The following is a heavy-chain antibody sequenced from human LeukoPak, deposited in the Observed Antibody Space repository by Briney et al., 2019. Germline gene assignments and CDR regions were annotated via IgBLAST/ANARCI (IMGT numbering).Heavy chain of an antibody. V-gene: IGHV3-48*01. CDR2: ISRRSTII. Sequence: GGSLRLSCAASGFTFSSYSMNWVRQAPGKGGEWVSYISRRSTIIYYADPVKGRFTISRDNAKNSLYLQMNSLRAEDTAVYYCARGIAARPEYWGQGTLVIVSS. D-gene: IGHD6-6*01. J-gene: IGHJ4*02. CDR3: ARGIAARPEY. CDR1: GFTFSSYS.